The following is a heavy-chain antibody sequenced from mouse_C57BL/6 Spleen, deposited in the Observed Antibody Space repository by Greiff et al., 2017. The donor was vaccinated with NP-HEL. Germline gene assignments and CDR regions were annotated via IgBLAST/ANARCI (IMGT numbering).Heavy chain of an antibody. D-gene: IGHD2-10*02. V-gene: IGHV1-15*01. CDR3: MYGNYAYYAMDY. Sequence: QVQLQQSGAELVRPGASVTLSCKASGYTFTDYEMHWVKQTPVHGLEWIGAIDPETGGTAYNQKFKGKAILTADKSSSTAYMELRSLTSEDSAVYYCMYGNYAYYAMDYWGQGTSVTVSS. CDR2: IDPETGGT. CDR1: GYTFTDYE. J-gene: IGHJ4*01.